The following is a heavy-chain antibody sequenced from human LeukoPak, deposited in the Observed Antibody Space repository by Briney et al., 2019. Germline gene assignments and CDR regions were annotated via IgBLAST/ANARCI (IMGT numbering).Heavy chain of an antibody. J-gene: IGHJ5*02. V-gene: IGHV1-18*01. CDR1: GYTFTTFG. CDR2: ISVYNGKT. Sequence: VASVKVSCKASGYTFTTFGITWVRQVPGQGLEWMGWISVYNGKTNYAQKLQGSVTMTTDTSTSTAYMELRSLRSDDTAVYYCARDIPATGDWFDPWGQGTLVTVST. CDR3: ARDIPATGDWFDP. D-gene: IGHD3-10*01.